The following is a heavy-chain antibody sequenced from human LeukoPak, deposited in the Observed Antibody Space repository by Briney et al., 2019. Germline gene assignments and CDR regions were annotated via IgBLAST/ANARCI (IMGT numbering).Heavy chain of an antibody. Sequence: SETLSLTCTVSGGSISSYYWSWIRQPPGKGLEWIGYIYYSGSTNYNPSLKSRVTISVDTSKNQFSLKLSSVTAADTAVYYCARGTADLVGSSGWYLDYYYYMDVWGKGTTVTVSS. CDR1: GGSISSYY. D-gene: IGHD6-19*01. CDR3: ARGTADLVGSSGWYLDYYYYMDV. J-gene: IGHJ6*03. V-gene: IGHV4-59*01. CDR2: IYYSGST.